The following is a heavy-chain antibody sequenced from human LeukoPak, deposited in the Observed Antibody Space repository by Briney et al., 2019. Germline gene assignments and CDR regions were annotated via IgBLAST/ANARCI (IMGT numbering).Heavy chain of an antibody. D-gene: IGHD3-9*01. J-gene: IGHJ6*02. Sequence: GGSLRLSCAASGFTFSSYWMSWVRQAPGKGLEWVANIKQDGSEKYYVDSVKGRFTISRDNAKNSLYLQMNSLRAEDTAVYYCARDQSYDILTGYYHYYGMDVWGQGTTVTVSS. CDR2: IKQDGSEK. CDR3: ARDQSYDILTGYYHYYGMDV. CDR1: GFTFSSYW. V-gene: IGHV3-7*01.